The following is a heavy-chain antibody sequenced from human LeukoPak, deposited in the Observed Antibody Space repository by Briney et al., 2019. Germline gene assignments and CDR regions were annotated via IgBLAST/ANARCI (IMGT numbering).Heavy chain of an antibody. D-gene: IGHD4-17*01. J-gene: IGHJ4*02. CDR3: ARETTVTTSTDY. V-gene: IGHV3-23*01. Sequence: GGSLRLSRAASGFTFSSYAMSWVRQAPGKGLEWVSAISGSGGSTYYADSVKGRFTISRDNSKNTLYLQMNSLRAEDTAVYYCARETTVTTSTDYWGQGTLDTVSS. CDR2: ISGSGGST. CDR1: GFTFSSYA.